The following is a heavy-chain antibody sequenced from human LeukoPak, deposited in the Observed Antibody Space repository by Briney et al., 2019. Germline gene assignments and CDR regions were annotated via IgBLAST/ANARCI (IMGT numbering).Heavy chain of an antibody. CDR2: FDPEDGET. CDR3: ATTGDYYSSPFDY. J-gene: IGHJ4*02. D-gene: IGHD2-21*02. Sequence: ASVKVSCKASGGTFSSYAISWVRQAPGKGLEWMGGFDPEDGETIYAQKFQGRVTMTEDTSTDTAYMELSSLRSEDTAVYYCATTGDYYSSPFDYWGQGTLVTVSS. V-gene: IGHV1-24*01. CDR1: GGTFSSYA.